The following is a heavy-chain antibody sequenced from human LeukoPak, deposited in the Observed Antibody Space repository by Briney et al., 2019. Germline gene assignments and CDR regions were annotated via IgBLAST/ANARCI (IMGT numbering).Heavy chain of an antibody. CDR1: GGSISGTNW. V-gene: IGHV4/OR15-8*02. Sequence: SETLSLTCGVSGGSISGTNWWSWVRPPPGQGLEWIGEISLAGQTNYNPSLNGRVTMSLDKSSNQLSLHLTSVTAADTATYFCSRESGPFCPFGYWGQGALVIVSS. D-gene: IGHD1-26*01. CDR2: ISLAGQT. J-gene: IGHJ4*02. CDR3: SRESGPFCPFGY.